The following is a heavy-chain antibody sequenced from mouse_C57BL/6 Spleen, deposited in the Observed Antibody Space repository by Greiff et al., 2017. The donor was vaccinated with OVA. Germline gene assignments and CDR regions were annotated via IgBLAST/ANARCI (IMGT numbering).Heavy chain of an antibody. Sequence: EVKLQESGGGLVQPGGSMKLSCVASGFTFSNYWMNWVRQSPEKGLEWVAQIRLKSDNYATHYAESVKGRFTISRDDSKSSVYLQMNNLRAEDTGIYYCTGDGYYVLLAMDYWGQGTSVTVSS. CDR1: GFTFSNYW. CDR2: IRLKSDNYAT. V-gene: IGHV6-3*01. J-gene: IGHJ4*01. D-gene: IGHD2-3*01. CDR3: TGDGYYVLLAMDY.